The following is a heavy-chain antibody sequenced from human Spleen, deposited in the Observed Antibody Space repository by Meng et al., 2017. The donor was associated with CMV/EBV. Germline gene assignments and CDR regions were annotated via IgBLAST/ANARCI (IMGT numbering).Heavy chain of an antibody. CDR1: GLTFNTYW. Sequence: GGSLRLSCEISGLTFNTYWMSWVRQAPGRGLEWVATIKKDGSEKYYVDSVKGRFTISRDNAKEGLYLQMSRLRGEDTAVYYCAMRTSFDHWGQGTRVTVSS. CDR2: IKKDGSEK. J-gene: IGHJ4*02. CDR3: AMRTSFDH. V-gene: IGHV3-7*01.